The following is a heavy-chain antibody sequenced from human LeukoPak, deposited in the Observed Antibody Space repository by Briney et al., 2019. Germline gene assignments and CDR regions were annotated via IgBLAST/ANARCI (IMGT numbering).Heavy chain of an antibody. CDR1: GFTFGDYS. CDR2: IGIDSGNT. J-gene: IGHJ4*02. CDR3: ARDYKYAFDN. D-gene: IGHD5-24*01. Sequence: HAGGSLRLSCAASGFTFGDYSMNWVRQAPGKGLEWISYIGIDSGNTNYADSVKGRFTISGDKAKNSLYLQMNSLRVGDTAVYYCARDYKYAFDNWGQGTLVTVSS. V-gene: IGHV3-48*01.